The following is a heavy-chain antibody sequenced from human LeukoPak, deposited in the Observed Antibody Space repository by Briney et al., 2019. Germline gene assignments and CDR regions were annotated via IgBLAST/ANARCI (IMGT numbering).Heavy chain of an antibody. CDR3: AREGYDYVWGSYRDY. Sequence: PGGSLRLSCAASGFTFRSYSMNWVRQAPGKGLEWVSSISSSSSYIYYADSVKGRFTISRDNAKNSLYLQMNSLRAEDTAVYYCAREGYDYVWGSYRDYWGQGTLVTVSS. J-gene: IGHJ4*02. CDR2: ISSSSSYI. CDR1: GFTFRSYS. D-gene: IGHD3-16*02. V-gene: IGHV3-21*01.